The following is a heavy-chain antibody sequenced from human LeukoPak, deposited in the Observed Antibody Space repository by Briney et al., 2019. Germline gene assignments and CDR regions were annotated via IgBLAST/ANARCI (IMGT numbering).Heavy chain of an antibody. D-gene: IGHD2-2*02. V-gene: IGHV4-4*07. CDR1: GGSISSYY. CDR3: AGDGDIVVVPAAIESYYYYYGMDV. J-gene: IGHJ6*02. Sequence: SETLSLTCTVSGGSISSYYWSWIRQPAGKGLEWIGRIYTSGSTNYNPSLKSRVTMSVDTSKNQFSLKLSSVTAADTAVYYCAGDGDIVVVPAAIESYYYYYGMDVWGQGTTVTVSS. CDR2: IYTSGST.